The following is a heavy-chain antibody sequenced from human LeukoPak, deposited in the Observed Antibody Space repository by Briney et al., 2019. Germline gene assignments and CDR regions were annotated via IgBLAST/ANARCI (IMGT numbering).Heavy chain of an antibody. J-gene: IGHJ5*02. D-gene: IGHD3-10*01. CDR2: ISSYNGDT. CDR3: ARGLVRGVIDWFDP. CDR1: GYSFFSFG. Sequence: ASVKVSCKASGYSFFSFGINWVRQAPGQGLEWMGWISSYNGDTNYAQKVQDRVTMTTDTSTNTAYMELRSLRSDDSAVYYCARGLVRGVIDWFDPWGQGTLVTVSS. V-gene: IGHV1-18*01.